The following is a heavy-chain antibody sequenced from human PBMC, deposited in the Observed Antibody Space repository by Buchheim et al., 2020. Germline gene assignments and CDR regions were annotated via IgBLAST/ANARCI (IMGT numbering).Heavy chain of an antibody. CDR3: AREGEEAAAGMIDY. J-gene: IGHJ4*02. D-gene: IGHD6-13*01. CDR2: IYYSGST. V-gene: IGHV4-34*01. CDR1: GESFSGYY. Sequence: QVQLQQWGAGLLKPSETLSLTCAVYGESFSGYYWSWIRQPPGKGLEWIGYIYYSGSTYYNPSLKSRVTISVDTSKNQFSLKLSSVTAADTAVYYCAREGEEAAAGMIDYWGQGTL.